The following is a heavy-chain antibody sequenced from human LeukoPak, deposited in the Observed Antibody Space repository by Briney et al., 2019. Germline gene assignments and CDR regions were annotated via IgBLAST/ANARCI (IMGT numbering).Heavy chain of an antibody. D-gene: IGHD3-22*01. J-gene: IGHJ3*02. CDR3: ARGGGVYYDSSGYYYKGSGAFDI. Sequence: ASVKVSCKASGYTFTSYYMHWVRQAPGQGLEWMGIINPSGGSTSYAQKFQGRVTMTRDTSTSTVYMELSRLRSDDTAVYYCARGGGVYYDSSGYYYKGSGAFDIWGQGTMVTVSS. CDR1: GYTFTSYY. V-gene: IGHV1-46*01. CDR2: INPSGGST.